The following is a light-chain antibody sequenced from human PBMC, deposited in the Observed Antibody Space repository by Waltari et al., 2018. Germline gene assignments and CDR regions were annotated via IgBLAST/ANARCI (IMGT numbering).Light chain of an antibody. CDR1: FSHVGPYDY. J-gene: IGLJ3*02. V-gene: IGLV2-14*03. Sequence: QSPLTQPASVSGSPGQSITLSCTGAFSHVGPYDYVSWYQQLPGRAPKLLIYDVTHRPPGVSDRLSGSKSGNTASLTISGLQPEDEADYYCSSYTTRGTWVFGGGTKLTVL. CDR2: DVT. CDR3: SSYTTRGTWV.